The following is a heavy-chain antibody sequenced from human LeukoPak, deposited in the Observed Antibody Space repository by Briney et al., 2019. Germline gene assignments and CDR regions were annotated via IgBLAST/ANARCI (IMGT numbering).Heavy chain of an antibody. CDR3: ARVRWGGLYYFDY. J-gene: IGHJ4*02. D-gene: IGHD3-16*01. V-gene: IGHV3-23*01. Sequence: PGGSLRLSCAASGFTFSSYAMSWVRQAPGKGLEWVSTFSGSGGSTHYADSVKGRFTISRDNAKNSLYLQMNSLRGEDTAVYYCARVRWGGLYYFDYWGQGTLVTVSS. CDR1: GFTFSSYA. CDR2: FSGSGGST.